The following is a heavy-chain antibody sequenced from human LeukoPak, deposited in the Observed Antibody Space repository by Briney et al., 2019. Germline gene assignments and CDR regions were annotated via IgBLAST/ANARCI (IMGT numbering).Heavy chain of an antibody. D-gene: IGHD1-26*01. V-gene: IGHV3-30-3*01. J-gene: IGHJ4*02. CDR3: AKDGGSYSAWYFDY. Sequence: PAGGSLRLSCAASGFTFSSYAMHWVRQAPGKGLEWVAVISYDGSNKYYADSVKGRFTISRDNSKNTLYLQMNSLRAEDTAVYYCAKDGGSYSAWYFDYWGQGTLVTVSS. CDR1: GFTFSSYA. CDR2: ISYDGSNK.